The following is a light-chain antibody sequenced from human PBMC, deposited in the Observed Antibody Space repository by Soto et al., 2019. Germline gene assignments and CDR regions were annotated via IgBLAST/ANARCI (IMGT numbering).Light chain of an antibody. Sequence: LTQPHSVSGSPGQSVTISCTGTSSDVGGYSYVSWYQQHPGKAPQLIIYDVTELPSGVPDRFSGSKSGNTASLTISGLQAEDEADYYCCSYTGSYSYVFGIGTKVTVL. CDR2: DVT. J-gene: IGLJ1*01. CDR3: CSYTGSYSYV. V-gene: IGLV2-11*01. CDR1: SSDVGGYSY.